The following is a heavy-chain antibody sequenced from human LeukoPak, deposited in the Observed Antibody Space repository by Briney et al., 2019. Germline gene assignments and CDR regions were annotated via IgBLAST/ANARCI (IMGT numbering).Heavy chain of an antibody. V-gene: IGHV4-4*07. D-gene: IGHD3-10*01. CDR1: GGSISSYY. CDR2: IYTSGST. Sequence: PSETLSLTCTVSGGSISSYYWSWIRQPAGKGLEWIGRIYTSGSTNYNPSLKSRVTMSVDTSKIQFSLKLSSVTAADTAVYYCARVGITAGWNYGMDVWGQGTTATVYS. CDR3: ARVGITAGWNYGMDV. J-gene: IGHJ6*02.